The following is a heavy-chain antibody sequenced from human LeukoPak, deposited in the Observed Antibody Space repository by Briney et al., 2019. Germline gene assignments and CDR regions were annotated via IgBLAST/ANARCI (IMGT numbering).Heavy chain of an antibody. CDR3: ANLKLQSPLDC. Sequence: PGGSLRLSCAASGFTFSNYAMTWVRQAPGKGLEWVSALTGDGNATYYADRVRGRFTISRDNSKNTLYLQMDSLRVEDTAVYFCANLKLQSPLDCWGQGTLVTVSS. D-gene: IGHD2-21*01. V-gene: IGHV3-23*01. CDR2: LTGDGNAT. J-gene: IGHJ4*02. CDR1: GFTFSNYA.